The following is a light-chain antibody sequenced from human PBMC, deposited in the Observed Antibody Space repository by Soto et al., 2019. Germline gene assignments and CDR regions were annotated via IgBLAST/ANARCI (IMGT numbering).Light chain of an antibody. V-gene: IGKV2-30*01. J-gene: IGKJ1*01. CDR2: KVS. CDR1: QSLVYSDGNTY. CDR3: MKGTHWPRT. Sequence: DVVMTQTPLSLHVTAGQPASISCRSSQSLVYSDGNTYVNWFQQRPGQSTRRLIYKVSNRDSGVPDRFSGSGSGTDFTLKISRVEAEEVGVYYCMKGTHWPRTVGQGTKVDIK.